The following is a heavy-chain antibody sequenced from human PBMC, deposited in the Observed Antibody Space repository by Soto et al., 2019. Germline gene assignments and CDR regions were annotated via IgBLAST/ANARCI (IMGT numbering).Heavy chain of an antibody. CDR2: IYPGDSDT. D-gene: IGHD3-10*01. V-gene: IGHV5-51*01. CDR1: GYSFNTYC. CDR3: ARHGSSSTSNYYYYGMDV. Sequence: PGESLKISCKASGYSFNTYCIGWVRQMPGRRLEWMGIIYPGDSDTRYSPAFQGQVTISADKSISTTYLQWSSLKASDTAMYCCARHGSSSTSNYYYYGMDVWGQGTTVTVSS. J-gene: IGHJ6*02.